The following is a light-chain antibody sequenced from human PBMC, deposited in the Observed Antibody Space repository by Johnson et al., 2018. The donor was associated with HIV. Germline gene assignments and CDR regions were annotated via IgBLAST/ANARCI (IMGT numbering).Light chain of an antibody. CDR3: AAWDDSLNGLYV. V-gene: IGLV1-51*02. J-gene: IGLJ1*01. CDR2: ENN. CDR1: SSNIGNNY. Sequence: QSVLTQPPSVSAAPGQKVTISCSGSSSNIGNNYVSWYQQLPGTAPKLLIYENNMRPSGIPDRFSGSKSGTSATLGIAGLQTGDEADYYCAAWDDSLNGLYVFGTGTKVTVL.